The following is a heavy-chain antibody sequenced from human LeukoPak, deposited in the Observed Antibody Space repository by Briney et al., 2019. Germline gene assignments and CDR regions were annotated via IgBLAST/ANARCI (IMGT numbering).Heavy chain of an antibody. CDR2: ISGSGSTI. CDR1: GFXFRNYE. CDR3: ASYIVGPTMDY. D-gene: IGHD1-26*01. Sequence: GGSLRLSCAASGFXFRNYEINWVRQAPGKGLKWVSYISGSGSTIYYADSVKGRFTISRENAKNSLYLQMNSLRAEDTAVYSCASYIVGPTMDYWGQGTLVTVSP. J-gene: IGHJ4*02. V-gene: IGHV3-48*03.